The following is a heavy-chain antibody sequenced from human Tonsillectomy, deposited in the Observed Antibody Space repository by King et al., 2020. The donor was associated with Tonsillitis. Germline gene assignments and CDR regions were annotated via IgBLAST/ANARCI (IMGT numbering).Heavy chain of an antibody. CDR1: GYRFSDYW. D-gene: IGHD1-1*01. CDR3: ARFSGPTLGSNWFDP. CDR2: IYPDDSET. J-gene: IGHJ5*02. Sequence: QLVQSGAEVKKPGESLKISCKGSGYRFSDYWIGWVRQMPGKGLEWMAIIYPDDSETRYSPSFQGQVIVSADKSISTGYLQWSSLKASDTAMYYCARFSGPTLGSNWFDPWGQGTLVTVSS. V-gene: IGHV5-51*01.